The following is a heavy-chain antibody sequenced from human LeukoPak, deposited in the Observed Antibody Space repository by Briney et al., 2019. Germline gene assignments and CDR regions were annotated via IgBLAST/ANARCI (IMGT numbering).Heavy chain of an antibody. Sequence: SQTLSLTCTLSAGSISTNFSSCIRQSPKNRREWNGYVHYSGSTTYNPSLKSRVTLSVDTSKNQFSLKVTSVTAADTAVYYCARSALDTSGSYYNPQPFDYWGQGTLVTVSS. CDR1: AGSISTNF. V-gene: IGHV4-59*01. CDR3: ARSALDTSGSYYNPQPFDY. J-gene: IGHJ4*02. D-gene: IGHD3-10*01. CDR2: VHYSGST.